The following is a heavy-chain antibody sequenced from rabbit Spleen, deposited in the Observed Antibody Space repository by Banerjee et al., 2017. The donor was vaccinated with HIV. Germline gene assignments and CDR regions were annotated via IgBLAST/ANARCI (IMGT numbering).Heavy chain of an antibody. Sequence: QEQLVESGGGLVQPERSLTLTCTASGFSFSNNYYMSWVRQAPGKGLEWIGSIDPVFGITYYANWVNGRFSISRENAQNTAFLQMTSLTAADTATYFCARDAGTSFSTYGMDLWGPGTLVTVS. V-gene: IGHV1S47*01. D-gene: IGHD4-2*01. CDR1: GFSFSNNY. CDR3: ARDAGTSFSTYGMDL. J-gene: IGHJ6*01. CDR2: IDPVFGIT.